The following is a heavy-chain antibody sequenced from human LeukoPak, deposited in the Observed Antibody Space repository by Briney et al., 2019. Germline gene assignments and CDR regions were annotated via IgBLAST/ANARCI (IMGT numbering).Heavy chain of an antibody. CDR3: ARIRDGYNSYFFYGMDV. CDR2: IIALFGTA. Sequence: SVKVSCKASGGTFSSYAISWVRQAPGQGLEWMGGIIALFGTANYAQKFQGRLTITADESTSTAYMELSSLRSEDTAVYYCARIRDGYNSYFFYGMDVWGQGTTVTVSS. CDR1: GGTFSSYA. J-gene: IGHJ6*02. D-gene: IGHD5-24*01. V-gene: IGHV1-69*13.